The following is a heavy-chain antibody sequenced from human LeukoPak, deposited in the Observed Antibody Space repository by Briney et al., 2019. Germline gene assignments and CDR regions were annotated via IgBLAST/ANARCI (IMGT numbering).Heavy chain of an antibody. Sequence: SETLSLTCAVYGGSFSNYYWSWIRQPPGKGLEWIGEINHSGSTSYNPSLKSRVTMSVDTSKNQFSLKLSSVTAADTAVYYCARHVGLRYFDWLPNYFDYWGQGTLVTVSS. CDR2: INHSGST. D-gene: IGHD3-9*01. J-gene: IGHJ4*02. V-gene: IGHV4-34*01. CDR3: ARHVGLRYFDWLPNYFDY. CDR1: GGSFSNYY.